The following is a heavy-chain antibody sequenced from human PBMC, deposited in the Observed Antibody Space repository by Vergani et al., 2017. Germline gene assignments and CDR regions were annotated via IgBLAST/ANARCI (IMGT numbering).Heavy chain of an antibody. Sequence: QVQLQESGPGLVKPSETLSLTYTVSGGSISSYYWSWIRQPAGKGLEWIGRIYTSGSTNYNPSLKSRVTMSVDTSKNQFSLKLSSVTAADTAVYYCARGADGSGSYYSYYFDYWGQGTLVTVSS. CDR1: GGSISSYY. J-gene: IGHJ4*02. CDR2: IYTSGST. CDR3: ARGADGSGSYYSYYFDY. D-gene: IGHD3-10*01. V-gene: IGHV4-4*07.